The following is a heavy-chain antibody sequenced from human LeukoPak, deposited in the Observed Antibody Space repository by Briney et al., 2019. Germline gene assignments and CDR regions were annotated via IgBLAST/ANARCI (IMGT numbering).Heavy chain of an antibody. D-gene: IGHD3-22*01. V-gene: IGHV3-NL1*01. CDR1: GFKFYYSG. CDR2: IYSGGST. CDR3: ARDEDYYDSSGYSGY. J-gene: IGHJ4*02. Sequence: GGSLRLSCATSGFKFYYSGMHWVRQAPGKGLEWVSVIYSGGSTYYADSVKGRFTISRDNSKNTLYLQMNSLRAEDTAVYYCARDEDYYDSSGYSGYWGQGTLVTVSS.